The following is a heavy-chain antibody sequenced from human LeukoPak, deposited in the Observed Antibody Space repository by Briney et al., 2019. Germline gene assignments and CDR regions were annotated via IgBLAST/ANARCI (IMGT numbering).Heavy chain of an antibody. J-gene: IGHJ5*02. V-gene: IGHV3-21*01. CDR3: VVQITYGESSDPDL. Sequence: GGSLRLSCAASGFTVSSLAMHWVRQAPGKGLEWVSSSGTRSGTKYYADSVKGRFTISRDSAMNSVSLQINSLRAEDTAVYYCVVQITYGESSDPDLWGQGILVTVSS. D-gene: IGHD3-10*01. CDR1: GFTVSSLA. CDR2: SGTRSGTK.